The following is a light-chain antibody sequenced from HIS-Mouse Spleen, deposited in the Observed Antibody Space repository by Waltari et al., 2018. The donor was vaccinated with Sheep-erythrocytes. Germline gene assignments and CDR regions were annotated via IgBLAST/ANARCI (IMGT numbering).Light chain of an antibody. CDR3: CSYAGSYTFVV. Sequence: QSALTQPRSVSGSPGQSVTISCTGTSSDVGAYNFVSWYQQHPGKAPKLMFYDVSKRPSGVPDRFSGSKSGNTASLTISGLQAEDEADYYCCSYAGSYTFVVFGGGTKLTVL. CDR2: DVS. V-gene: IGLV2-11*02. CDR1: SSDVGAYNF. J-gene: IGLJ2*01.